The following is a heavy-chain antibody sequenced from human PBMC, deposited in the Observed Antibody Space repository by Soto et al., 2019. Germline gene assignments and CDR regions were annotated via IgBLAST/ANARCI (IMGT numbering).Heavy chain of an antibody. CDR1: DASLNSSGQY. CDR2: GSDSGST. D-gene: IGHD6-19*01. CDR3: ARHRMRDWLVFTPPDSFDS. J-gene: IGHJ4*02. V-gene: IGHV4-39*01. Sequence: PSETLSLTCTASDASLNSSGQYWGWIRQPPGKPREWIGRGSDSGSTSYYLTLKSRVTISVDKSKNQCTLTLTSVTAADTAVYFCARHRMRDWLVFTPPDSFDSWGQGLLVTVSS.